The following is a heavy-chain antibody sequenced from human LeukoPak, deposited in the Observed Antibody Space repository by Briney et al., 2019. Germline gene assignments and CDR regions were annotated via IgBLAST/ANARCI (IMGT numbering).Heavy chain of an antibody. CDR3: ARGPVDTAMLFDY. CDR2: ISAYNGNT. Sequence: ASVKVSCKASGYTFTSYGISWVRQAPGQGLEWMGWISAYNGNTNYAQKFQGRVTITADKSTSTAYMELSSLRSEDTAVYYCARGPVDTAMLFDYWGQGTLVTVSS. CDR1: GYTFTSYG. D-gene: IGHD5-18*01. J-gene: IGHJ4*02. V-gene: IGHV1-18*01.